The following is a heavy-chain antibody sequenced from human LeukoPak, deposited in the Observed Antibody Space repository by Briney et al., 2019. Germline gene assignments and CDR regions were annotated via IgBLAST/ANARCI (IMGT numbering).Heavy chain of an antibody. CDR3: TRGYSGVSAYAFDM. Sequence: PGGSMNPPCFTDPKGVVEEYSDWVRQRPRKGKEWVGRTGNKGSRYTTEYAASVKGRFPISRDDSKNSLYLQMNSLKSEDTAVYYCTRGYSGVSAYAFDMWGAGTRVLVFS. CDR1: PKGVVEEY. D-gene: IGHD1-26*01. CDR2: TGNKGSRYTT. J-gene: IGHJ3*02. V-gene: IGHV3-72*01.